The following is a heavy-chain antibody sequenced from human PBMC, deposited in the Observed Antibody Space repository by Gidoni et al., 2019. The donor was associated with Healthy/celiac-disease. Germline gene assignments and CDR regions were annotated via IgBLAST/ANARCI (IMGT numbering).Heavy chain of an antibody. V-gene: IGHV3-74*01. D-gene: IGHD3-9*01. Sequence: SRYWMHWVRQAPGKWLVWVSRINSDGSSTSYADSVKGRFTISRDNAKNTLYLQMNSLRAEATAVYYCAIPFDAAGFAWVQGTLVIVSS. J-gene: IGHJ5*02. CDR2: INSDGSST. CDR3: AIPFDAAGFA. CDR1: SRYW.